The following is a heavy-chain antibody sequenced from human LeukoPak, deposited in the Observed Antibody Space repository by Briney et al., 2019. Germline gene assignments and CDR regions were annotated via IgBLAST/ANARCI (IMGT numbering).Heavy chain of an antibody. V-gene: IGHV1-2*02. D-gene: IGHD5-12*01. CDR3: AREGSGMATTEQGYYYYGMDV. CDR2: INPSSGGT. Sequence: ASVKVSCKASGYTFTGYYIHWVRQAPGQGLEWMGWINPSSGGTKYAQKFQGRVTMTTDTSTSTAYMELSRLRSDDTAVYYCAREGSGMATTEQGYYYYGMDVWGQGTTVTVSS. CDR1: GYTFTGYY. J-gene: IGHJ6*02.